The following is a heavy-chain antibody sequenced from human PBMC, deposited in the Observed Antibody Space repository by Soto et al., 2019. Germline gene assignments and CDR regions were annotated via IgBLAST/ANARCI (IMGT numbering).Heavy chain of an antibody. J-gene: IGHJ6*02. CDR3: ARHGFGSLDGLVDV. V-gene: IGHV4-59*08. Sequence: QVQLQESGPGLVKPSETLSLTCTVSGGSIPNYYCSWFRQPPGKGLEWIGYIRYDGYSVYNLSLQRRDTLSRATSKTQFSLLLESVPVTDTAVYYWARHGFGSLDGLVDVWGQGTTVNVSS. CDR2: IRYDGYS. CDR1: GGSIPNYY. D-gene: IGHD3-10*01.